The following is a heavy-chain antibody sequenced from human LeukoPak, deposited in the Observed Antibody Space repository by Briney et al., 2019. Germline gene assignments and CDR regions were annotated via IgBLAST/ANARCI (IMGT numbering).Heavy chain of an antibody. Sequence: SETLSLTCTVSNDSISNYYWNWIRQSPGKGLEWIGYTYYSGSTNYNPSLQSRVTISVDTSKNQFSLNLNSVTAADTAVYYCARGGAARLHFQNWGQGTLVTVSS. CDR2: TYYSGST. CDR1: NDSISNYY. V-gene: IGHV4-59*01. CDR3: ARGGAARLHFQN. J-gene: IGHJ1*01. D-gene: IGHD6-6*01.